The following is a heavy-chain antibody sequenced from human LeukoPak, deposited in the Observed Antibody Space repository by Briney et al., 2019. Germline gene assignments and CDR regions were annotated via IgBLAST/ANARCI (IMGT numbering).Heavy chain of an antibody. CDR3: AKDSVMIVVVITLDY. J-gene: IGHJ4*02. Sequence: PGGSLRLSCVASGFTFSSYAVSWFRQAPGKGLEWVSTVGRSGADTYYADSVRGRFTISKDSSKNTLQMNSLSAEDTAIYYCAKDSVMIVVVITLDYWGQGTLVTVSS. D-gene: IGHD3-22*01. CDR2: VGRSGADT. V-gene: IGHV3-23*01. CDR1: GFTFSSYA.